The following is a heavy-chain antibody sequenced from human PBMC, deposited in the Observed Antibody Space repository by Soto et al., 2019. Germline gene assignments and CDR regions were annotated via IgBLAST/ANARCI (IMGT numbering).Heavy chain of an antibody. D-gene: IGHD6-13*01. J-gene: IGHJ6*02. V-gene: IGHV3-30-3*01. CDR2: ISYDGSNK. Sequence: GGSLRLSCAASGFTFSSYAMHWVRQAPGKGLEWVAVISYDGSNKYYADSVKGRFTISRDNSKNTLYLQMNSLRAEDTAVYYCARVGIAAAGATHYNYSYYGMDVWGQGTTVTVSS. CDR1: GFTFSSYA. CDR3: ARVGIAAAGATHYNYSYYGMDV.